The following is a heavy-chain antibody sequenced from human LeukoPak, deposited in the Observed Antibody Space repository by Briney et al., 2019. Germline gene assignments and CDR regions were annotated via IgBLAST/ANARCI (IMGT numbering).Heavy chain of an antibody. V-gene: IGHV3-21*01. D-gene: IGHD2-15*01. CDR2: ISSSSSYI. CDR1: GFTFSSYG. CDR3: ARDSGGGGGDI. J-gene: IGHJ3*02. Sequence: GGSLRLSCAASGFTFSSYGMHWVRQAPGKGLEWVSSISSSSSYIYYADSVKGRFTISRDNAKNSLYLQMNSLRAEDTAVYYCARDSGGGGGDIWGQGTMVTVSS.